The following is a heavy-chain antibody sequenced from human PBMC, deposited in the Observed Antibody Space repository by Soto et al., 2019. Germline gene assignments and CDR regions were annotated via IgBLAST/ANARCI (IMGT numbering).Heavy chain of an antibody. CDR3: ARDTTELLLWFGSTFDY. CDR1: GFTFSKYA. Sequence: QVQLVESGGGVVQPGRSLRLSCAASGFTFSKYAMHWVRQAPGKGLEWVAVISYDGSNKYYADSVKGRFTISRDTSKNTLDLQMNSLRPEDTAVYYCARDTTELLLWFGSTFDYWGQGTLVTVSS. J-gene: IGHJ4*02. V-gene: IGHV3-30-3*01. D-gene: IGHD3-10*01. CDR2: ISYDGSNK.